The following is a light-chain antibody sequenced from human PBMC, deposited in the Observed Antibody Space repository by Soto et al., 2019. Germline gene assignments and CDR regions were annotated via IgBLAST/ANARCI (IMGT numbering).Light chain of an antibody. CDR3: LSYDDSLSGSVV. V-gene: IGLV1-40*01. Sequence: QSVLTQPPSVSGVPVLRVTISCTGSSSNIGADYDVHWYQQIPGKAPKLLIYSNNKQPSGVPDRFSGSTSGTSASLAITGLQAEDEADYFCLSYDDSLSGSVVFGGRTKLTVL. J-gene: IGLJ2*01. CDR2: SNN. CDR1: SSNIGADYD.